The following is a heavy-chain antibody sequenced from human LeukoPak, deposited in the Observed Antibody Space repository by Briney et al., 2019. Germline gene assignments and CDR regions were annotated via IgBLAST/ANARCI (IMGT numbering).Heavy chain of an antibody. V-gene: IGHV4-59*11. CDR3: ARTYCSGGICYESFDY. CDR1: GGSISSHY. D-gene: IGHD2-15*01. Sequence: SETLSLTCTVSGGSISSHYWSWIRQPPGKGLEWIGYIYNSGSANYNPSLKSRVTISVDKSKNQFSLKLSSVTAADTALYYCARTYCSGGICYESFDYWGQGTLVTVSS. J-gene: IGHJ4*02. CDR2: IYNSGSA.